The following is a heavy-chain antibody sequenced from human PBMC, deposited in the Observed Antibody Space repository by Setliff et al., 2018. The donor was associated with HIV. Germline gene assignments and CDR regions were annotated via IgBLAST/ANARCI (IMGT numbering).Heavy chain of an antibody. CDR1: GFTFSSYS. Sequence: GGSLRLSCAGSGFTFSSYSLNWVRQAPGKGLEWVSYVSGRGDSIYYAASVKGRFTISRDNAKNSLYLQMNSLIAEDTAVYYCARDPRSGWYLGFFDYWGQGTLVTVSS. V-gene: IGHV3-48*01. CDR2: VSGRGDSI. D-gene: IGHD6-19*01. CDR3: ARDPRSGWYLGFFDY. J-gene: IGHJ4*02.